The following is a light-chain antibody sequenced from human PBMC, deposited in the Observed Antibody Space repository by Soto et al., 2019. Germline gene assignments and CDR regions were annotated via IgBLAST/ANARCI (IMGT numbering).Light chain of an antibody. CDR2: EVS. V-gene: IGLV2-8*01. CDR3: SSYAGSNNLGV. J-gene: IGLJ2*01. Sequence: QSALTQPPSASGSPGQSVTISCTGTSSDVGGYNYVSWYQQHPGKAPKLMIYEVSKRPSGVPDRFSGSKFGSAASLTVSGLQAEDEADYYCSSYAGSNNLGVFGGGTKLTVL. CDR1: SSDVGGYNY.